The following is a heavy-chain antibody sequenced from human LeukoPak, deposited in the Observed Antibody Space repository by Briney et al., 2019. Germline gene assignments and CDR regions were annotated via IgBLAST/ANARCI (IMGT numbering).Heavy chain of an antibody. CDR3: ARGGPLDY. V-gene: IGHV4-34*01. Sequence: SETLSLTCAVYGGSFSGYYWSWIRQPPGKGLEWVGEINHSGSTNYNPSLKSRVTISVDTSKNQFSLKLSSVTAADTAVYYCARGGPLDYWGQGTLVTVSS. CDR2: INHSGST. CDR1: GGSFSGYY. J-gene: IGHJ4*02.